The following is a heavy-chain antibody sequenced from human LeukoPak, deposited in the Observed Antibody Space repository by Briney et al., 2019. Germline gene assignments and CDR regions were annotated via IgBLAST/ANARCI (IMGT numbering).Heavy chain of an antibody. CDR1: GYTFTSYA. CDR2: ISAGNGNT. CDR3: ARDSGSGNNDY. V-gene: IGHV1-3*01. Sequence: ASVKVSFMASGYTFTSYAIHWVRQAPGQRLEWMGWISAGNGNTKYSQNFQGRVTFISNTSATTAFMELSSLRSEDAAVYYCARDSGSGNNDYWGQGTLVTVSS. D-gene: IGHD1-26*01. J-gene: IGHJ4*02.